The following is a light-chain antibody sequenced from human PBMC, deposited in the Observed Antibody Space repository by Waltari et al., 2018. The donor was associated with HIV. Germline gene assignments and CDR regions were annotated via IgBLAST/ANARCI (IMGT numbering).Light chain of an antibody. CDR2: SES. CDR1: QDIGND. CDR3: LQDYNDPRT. J-gene: IGKJ1*01. Sequence: AVQMTQSPSSLSASVGDRVTIPCRASQDIGNDLGWYQHKPGEAPKLLIYSESRLHSGVQARFSGSGSGTDFTLTISSLQPENFATYYCLQDYNDPRTFGQGTKVEI. V-gene: IGKV1-6*01.